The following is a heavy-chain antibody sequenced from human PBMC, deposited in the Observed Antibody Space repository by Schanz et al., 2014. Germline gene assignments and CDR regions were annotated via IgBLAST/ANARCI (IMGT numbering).Heavy chain of an antibody. CDR1: GFTFSSYW. D-gene: IGHD2-15*01. CDR3: ARDRGYCSGGSCLTFDY. CDR2: IKQHGNEK. Sequence: EVQLLESGGGLVQPGGSLRLSCAASGFTFSSYWMSWVRQAPGKGLEWVANIKQHGNEKYYVDSVKGRFTISRDNSKNTLYLQMNSLRAEDTAVYYCARDRGYCSGGSCLTFDYWGQGTLVTVSS. J-gene: IGHJ4*02. V-gene: IGHV3-7*01.